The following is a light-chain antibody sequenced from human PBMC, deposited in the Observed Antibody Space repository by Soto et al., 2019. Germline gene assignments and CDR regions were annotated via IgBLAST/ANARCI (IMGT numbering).Light chain of an antibody. CDR1: QRICTY. V-gene: IGKV1-39*01. J-gene: IGKJ2*01. CDR3: QQSYSNPYT. Sequence: IQMTQSPSSLSASVGARVTITCRASQRICTYLNWYQQRPGRAPKLLISPISTLQRGDPSRFSGSGSGTDFAVNITSLQPEDFATYYCQQSYSNPYTVGQGTKLEI. CDR2: PIS.